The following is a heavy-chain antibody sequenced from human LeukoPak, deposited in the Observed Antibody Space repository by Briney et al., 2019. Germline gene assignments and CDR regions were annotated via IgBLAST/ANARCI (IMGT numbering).Heavy chain of an antibody. D-gene: IGHD2-21*02. V-gene: IGHV4-34*01. CDR2: INHSGSI. CDR3: ARHRRRYGLHYYMDV. J-gene: IGHJ6*03. CDR1: GGSFSGYY. Sequence: PSETLSLTCAVYGGSFSGYYWSWIRQPPGKGLEWIGEINHSGSINYNPSLKSRVTISVDTSKNQFSLKLSSVTAADTAVYYCARHRRRYGLHYYMDVWGKGTTVTIS.